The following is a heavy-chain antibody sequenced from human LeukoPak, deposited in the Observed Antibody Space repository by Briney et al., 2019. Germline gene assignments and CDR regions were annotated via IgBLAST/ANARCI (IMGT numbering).Heavy chain of an antibody. CDR2: IGTVGDT. D-gene: IGHD6-19*01. CDR1: GFTFSSSE. Sequence: GGSLRLSCAASGFTFSSSEMHWVRQAPGKGLEWVSAIGTVGDTDYPGSVKGRFTISRENAKNSVFLQMNSMTAGDTAVASVVREGYSSAWYNWFFDLWGRGTLVTVSS. J-gene: IGHJ2*01. CDR3: VREGYSSAWYNWFFDL. V-gene: IGHV3-13*01.